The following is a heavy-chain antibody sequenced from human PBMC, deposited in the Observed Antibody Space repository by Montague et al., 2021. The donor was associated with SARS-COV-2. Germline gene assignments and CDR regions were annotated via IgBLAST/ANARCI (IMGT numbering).Heavy chain of an antibody. CDR3: ARGRQHFNMIVVVMTGGEYYFDY. CDR2: INHRGTS. D-gene: IGHD3-22*01. J-gene: IGHJ4*02. V-gene: IGHV4-34*01. Sequence: SETLSLTCAVYSGSFSDYFWTWIRQPPGKGLEWIGEINHRGTSNYNPSLKSRVSISVDMSKNQFSLYLGSVTAADTAVYYCARGRQHFNMIVVVMTGGEYYFDYWGQGTLVTVSS. CDR1: SGSFSDYF.